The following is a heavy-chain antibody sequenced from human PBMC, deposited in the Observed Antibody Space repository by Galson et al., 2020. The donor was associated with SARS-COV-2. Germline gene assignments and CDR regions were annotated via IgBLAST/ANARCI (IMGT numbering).Heavy chain of an antibody. V-gene: IGHV1-24*01. CDR2: FDPEDGET. J-gene: IGHJ6*02. CDR1: GYTLTELS. Sequence: ASVKVSCKVSGYTLTELSMHWVRQAPGKGLEWMGGFDPEDGETIYAQKFQGRVTMTEDTSTDTAYMELSSLRSEDTAVYYCATGIVRYFDQPDYYYGMDVWGQGTTVTVSS. D-gene: IGHD3-9*01. CDR3: ATGIVRYFDQPDYYYGMDV.